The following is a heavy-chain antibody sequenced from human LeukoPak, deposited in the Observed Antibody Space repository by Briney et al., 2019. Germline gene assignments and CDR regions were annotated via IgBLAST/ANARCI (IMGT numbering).Heavy chain of an antibody. J-gene: IGHJ4*02. D-gene: IGHD3-22*01. CDR1: GFTVSSNY. CDR3: ARQSGYYDSSGFDY. CDR2: IYSGGST. Sequence: GGSLRLSCAAAGFTVSSNYMSWVRQAPGKGLEWVSVIYSGGSTYYADSVKGRFTISRDNSKNTLYLQMNSLRAEDTAVYYCARQSGYYDSSGFDYWGQGTLVTVSS. V-gene: IGHV3-53*01.